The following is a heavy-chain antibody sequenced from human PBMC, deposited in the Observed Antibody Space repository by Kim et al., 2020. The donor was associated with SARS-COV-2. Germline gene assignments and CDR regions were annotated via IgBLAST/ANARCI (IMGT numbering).Heavy chain of an antibody. V-gene: IGHV4-39*01. J-gene: IGHJ5*02. CDR3: AGLSVVASSDDA. CDR2: INYRGTT. Sequence: SETLSLTCSVSGGSISTRTYSWGWIRQPPGKGLEWIGNINYRGTTYYNLSLKSRVAMSVDTSKNQFSLKLTSVTAADTALYYCAGLSVVASSDDAWGQGT. CDR1: GGSISTRTYS. D-gene: IGHD2-15*01.